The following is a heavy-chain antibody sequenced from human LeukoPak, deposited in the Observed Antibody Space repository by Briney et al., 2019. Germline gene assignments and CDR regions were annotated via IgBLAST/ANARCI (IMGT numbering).Heavy chain of an antibody. Sequence: GGSLRLSCAASGYTLSDYHMSWIRQAPGKGLEWVSYISSTGSTIYYTDSVKGRFTISRDNAKNALYLQMNSLRAEDTAVYYCARDGHCSSTSCYRGDYWGQGTLVTVSS. V-gene: IGHV3-11*04. D-gene: IGHD2-2*03. CDR1: GYTLSDYH. J-gene: IGHJ4*02. CDR3: ARDGHCSSTSCYRGDY. CDR2: ISSTGSTI.